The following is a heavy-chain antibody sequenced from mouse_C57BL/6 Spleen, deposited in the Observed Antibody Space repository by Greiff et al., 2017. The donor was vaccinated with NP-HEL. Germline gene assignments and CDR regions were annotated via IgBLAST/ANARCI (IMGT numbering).Heavy chain of an antibody. D-gene: IGHD1-1*01. J-gene: IGHJ4*01. V-gene: IGHV1-39*01. Sequence: EVQLQQSGPELVKPGASVKISCKASGYSFTDYNMTWVKQSNGKSLEWIGVINPNCGTTSYNQKFKGKGTLNVDQSSSTAYMQLNSLTSEDSAVYDCASYCYYAMDYWGQVTSVTVST. CDR1: GYSFTDYN. CDR2: INPNCGTT. CDR3: ASYCYYAMDY.